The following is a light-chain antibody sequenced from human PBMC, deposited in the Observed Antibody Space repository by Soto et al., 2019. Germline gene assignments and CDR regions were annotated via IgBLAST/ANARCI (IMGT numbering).Light chain of an antibody. J-gene: IGLJ1*01. CDR2: EVS. CDR3: SSSAGTNNPYV. CDR1: SSDVGGYNY. Sequence: QSVLTQPPSASGSPGQSVTMSCTGTSSDVGGYNYVSWYQQHPGKAPKLMIYEVSKRPPGVPDRFSGSKSGNTASLTVSGLQAEEEVDYDCSSSAGTNNPYVFGSGTKFNVL. V-gene: IGLV2-8*01.